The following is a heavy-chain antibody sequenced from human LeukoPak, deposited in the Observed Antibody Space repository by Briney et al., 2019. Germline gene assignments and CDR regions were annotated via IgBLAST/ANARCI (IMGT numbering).Heavy chain of an antibody. D-gene: IGHD3-10*01. CDR2: IYYSGSP. J-gene: IGHJ6*03. V-gene: IGHV4-59*12. CDR1: GGSISSYY. CDR3: ARDHGKVRGVNGWNYYYYYYYMDV. Sequence: SETLSLTCTVSGGSISSYYWSWIRQPPGKGLEWIGYIYYSGSPNYNPSLKSRVTISVDTSKNQFSLKLSSVTAADTAVYYRARDHGKVRGVNGWNYYYYYYYMDVWGKGTTVTISS.